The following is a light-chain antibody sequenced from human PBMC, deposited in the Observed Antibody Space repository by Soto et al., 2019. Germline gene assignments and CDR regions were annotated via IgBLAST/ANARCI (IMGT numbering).Light chain of an antibody. CDR1: QDINKW. V-gene: IGKV1-12*01. J-gene: IGKJ1*01. CDR3: QHSTTWT. Sequence: DIQMTQSPSSVSASVGDRVTITCRASQDINKWLAWYQQKPGLAPNLVIYTASRLHGGGPSRFSGSASGTDFTLTISSLQPEDVATYSCQHSTTWTFGQGTKVEIK. CDR2: TAS.